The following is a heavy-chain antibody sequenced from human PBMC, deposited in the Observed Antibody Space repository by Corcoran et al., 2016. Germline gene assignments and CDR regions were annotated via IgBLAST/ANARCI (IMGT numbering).Heavy chain of an antibody. CDR3: ARANYYDNWFDP. D-gene: IGHD3-22*01. CDR1: GYTFTRYG. Sequence: QVQLVQSGAEVKKPGASVKVSCKASGYTFTRYGISWVRQAHGHRLEWMGWISAYNGNTNYAQKLQGRVTMTPDTATSTAYTELRSRRSDDTPVYYCARANYYDNWFDPWGQGTLVTVSS. CDR2: ISAYNGNT. J-gene: IGHJ5*02. V-gene: IGHV1-18*01.